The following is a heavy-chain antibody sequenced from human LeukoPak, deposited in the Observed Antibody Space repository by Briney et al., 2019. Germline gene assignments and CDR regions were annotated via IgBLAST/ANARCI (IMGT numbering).Heavy chain of an antibody. J-gene: IGHJ4*02. CDR2: ISTGGST. CDR1: GFTFSSHF. D-gene: IGHD2-21*01. Sequence: GGSLRLSCAASGFTFSSHFMSWVRQAPGKGLEWVSTISTGGSTYYADSVKGRFTISSDNSNNTLHLQLNGLRAEDTAVYYWAKYCSGGCYSGLDYWGQGTLVTVSS. V-gene: IGHV3-23*01. CDR3: AKYCSGGCYSGLDY.